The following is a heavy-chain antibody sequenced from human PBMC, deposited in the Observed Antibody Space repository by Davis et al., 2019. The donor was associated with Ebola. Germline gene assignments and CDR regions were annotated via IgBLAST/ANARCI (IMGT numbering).Heavy chain of an antibody. CDR1: GGSISSYY. CDR2: IYYSGST. V-gene: IGHV4-59*01. J-gene: IGHJ3*02. D-gene: IGHD3-3*01. Sequence: PSETLSLTCTVSGGSISSYYWSWIRQPPGKGLEWIGYIYYSGSTNYNPSLKSRVTISVDTSKNQFSLKLSSVTAADTAVYYCARGYDFWSGFDIWGQGTMVTVSS. CDR3: ARGYDFWSGFDI.